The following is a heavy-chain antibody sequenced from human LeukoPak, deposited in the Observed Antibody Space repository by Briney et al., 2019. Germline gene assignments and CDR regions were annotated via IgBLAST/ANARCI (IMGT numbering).Heavy chain of an antibody. CDR2: ISSSSSYI. V-gene: IGHV3-21*04. CDR1: GFTFSSYS. CDR3: AKERYSSGSGEDY. Sequence: GGSLRLSCAASGFTFSSYSMNWVRQAPGKGLEWVSSISSSSSYIYYADSVKGRFTISRDNAKHSLYLQMNSLRAEDTAVYYCAKERYSSGSGEDYWGQGTLVTVSS. J-gene: IGHJ4*02. D-gene: IGHD6-25*01.